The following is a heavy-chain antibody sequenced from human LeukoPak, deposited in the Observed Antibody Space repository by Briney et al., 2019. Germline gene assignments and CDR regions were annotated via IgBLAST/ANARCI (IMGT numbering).Heavy chain of an antibody. Sequence: GSLRLSCAASGFTFRSYAMSWVRQAPGKGLEWVSAISKDADATYYAGSVKGRFTISRDNSKDTLSLQMNSLRAEDTAVYYCAKESPYCHGTDCRIYYFDSWGQGILVTVSS. CDR2: ISKDADAT. J-gene: IGHJ4*02. CDR3: AKESPYCHGTDCRIYYFDS. D-gene: IGHD2-15*01. V-gene: IGHV3-23*01. CDR1: GFTFRSYA.